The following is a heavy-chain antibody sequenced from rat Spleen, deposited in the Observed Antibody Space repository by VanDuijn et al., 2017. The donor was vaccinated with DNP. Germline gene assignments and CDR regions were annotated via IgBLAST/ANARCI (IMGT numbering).Heavy chain of an antibody. CDR2: ITTSGDST. CDR3: ARGGRSYFDY. J-gene: IGHJ2*01. Sequence: EVQLVGSGGGLVQSGRSLKLSCAASGFTFSNYGMHWIRQVPGKGLEWVASITTSGDSTSSPDSVKGRFTISRDNAKNTLYLQMNSLRSEDTATYYCARGGRSYFDYWGQGVMVTVSS. CDR1: GFTFSNYG. D-gene: IGHD1-11*01. V-gene: IGHV5-19*01.